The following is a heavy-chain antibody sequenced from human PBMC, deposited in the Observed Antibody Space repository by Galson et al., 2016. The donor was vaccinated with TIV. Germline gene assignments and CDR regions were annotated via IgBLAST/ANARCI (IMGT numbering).Heavy chain of an antibody. CDR2: ISPTGSIT. D-gene: IGHD2-15*01. V-gene: IGHV3-23*01. CDR1: GLTFSSRA. J-gene: IGHJ4*02. Sequence: SLRLSCAGSGLTFSSRAMSWVRQAPGQGLKWVASISPTGSITYYAASVKGRFTISRDNSKNTLSLEMNSLRADDTAMYFCAKDRFYRSFSSCHGPFDDWGQGALVTVSS. CDR3: AKDRFYRSFSSCHGPFDD.